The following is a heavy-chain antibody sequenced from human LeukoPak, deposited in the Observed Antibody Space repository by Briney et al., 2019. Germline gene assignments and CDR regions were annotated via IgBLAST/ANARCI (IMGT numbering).Heavy chain of an antibody. D-gene: IGHD6-19*01. CDR3: ARSFRSSGWYTDY. Sequence: GESLKISCKASGYSFSSYWIAWVRQMPGKGLEWMGIIYPGDSDTRYSPSFQGQVTISADKSISTAYLQWSSLKASDTAMYYCARSFRSSGWYTDYWGQGTLVTVSS. CDR1: GYSFSSYW. V-gene: IGHV5-51*01. CDR2: IYPGDSDT. J-gene: IGHJ4*02.